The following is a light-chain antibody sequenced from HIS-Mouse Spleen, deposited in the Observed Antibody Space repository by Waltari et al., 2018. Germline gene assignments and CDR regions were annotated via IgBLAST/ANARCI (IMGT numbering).Light chain of an antibody. Sequence: AIWMTQSPSLLSSSTGDRATLSCRMRQGISSYLDWYQQKPGKAPELLIYAASTLQSGVPSRFSGSGSGTDFTLTISCLQSEDFETYYCQQYYSFPYTFGQGTKLEIK. CDR1: QGISSY. J-gene: IGKJ2*01. V-gene: IGKV1D-8*02. CDR2: AAS. CDR3: QQYYSFPYT.